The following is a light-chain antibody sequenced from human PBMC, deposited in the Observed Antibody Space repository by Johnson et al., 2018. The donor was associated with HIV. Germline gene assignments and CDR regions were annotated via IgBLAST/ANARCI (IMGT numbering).Light chain of an antibody. CDR2: ENN. Sequence: QSVLTQPPSVSAAPGLKVTISCSGSSSNIGNNYVSWYQQLPGTAPKLLIYENNKRPSGIPDRISGSKSGTSATLGITGLQTGDEADYYCGTWDSSLSAYVFGTGTKVTVL. V-gene: IGLV1-51*02. J-gene: IGLJ1*01. CDR1: SSNIGNNY. CDR3: GTWDSSLSAYV.